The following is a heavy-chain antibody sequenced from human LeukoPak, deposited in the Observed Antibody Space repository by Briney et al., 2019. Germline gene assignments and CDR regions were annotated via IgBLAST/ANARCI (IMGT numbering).Heavy chain of an antibody. CDR1: GYTFTGYY. CDR3: ARVEPRGIAVAGPVFDY. Sequence: SVKLSCKASGYTFTGYYMHWVRQAPGQGLEWMGWINPNSGGTNYAQKFQGRVTMTGDTSISTAYMELSRLRSDDTAVYYCARVEPRGIAVAGPVFDYWGQGTRDTVSS. V-gene: IGHV1-2*02. D-gene: IGHD6-19*01. J-gene: IGHJ4*02. CDR2: INPNSGGT.